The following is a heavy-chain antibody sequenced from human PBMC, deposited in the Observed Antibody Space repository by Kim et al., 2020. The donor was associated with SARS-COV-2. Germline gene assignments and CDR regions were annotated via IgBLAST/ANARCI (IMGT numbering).Heavy chain of an antibody. CDR1: GGSFSGYY. CDR2: INHSGST. D-gene: IGHD6-19*01. J-gene: IGHJ4*02. Sequence: SETLSLTCAVYGGSFSGYYWSWIRQPPGKGLEWIGEINHSGSTNYNPSLKSRVTISVDTSKNQFSLKLSSVTAADTAVYYCARSFKKRAAVAGIADYWGQGTLVTVSS. V-gene: IGHV4-34*01. CDR3: ARSFKKRAAVAGIADY.